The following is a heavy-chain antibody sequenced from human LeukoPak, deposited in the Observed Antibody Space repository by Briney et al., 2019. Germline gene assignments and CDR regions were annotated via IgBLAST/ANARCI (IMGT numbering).Heavy chain of an antibody. V-gene: IGHV3-23*01. CDR1: GFTFSSYA. D-gene: IGHD3-10*01. CDR3: ARQMVRGIYYYYMDV. Sequence: GGSLRLSCAASGFTFSSYAMTWVRQAPGKGLEWVSSFSFNGESTYYADSAKGRFTISRDNSKNTLYLQMNSLGADDTAVYYCARQMVRGIYYYYMDVWGKGTTVTVSS. CDR2: FSFNGEST. J-gene: IGHJ6*03.